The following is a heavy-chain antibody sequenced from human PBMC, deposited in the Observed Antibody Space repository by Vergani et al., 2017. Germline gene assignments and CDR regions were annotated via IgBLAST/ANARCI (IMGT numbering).Heavy chain of an antibody. D-gene: IGHD3-22*01. CDR1: GFTFGDYA. V-gene: IGHV3-49*04. J-gene: IGHJ4*02. CDR3: TREGGDSSGYIFDY. Sequence: EVQLVESGGGLVQPGRSLRLSCTASGFTFGDYAMSWVRQAPGKGLEWVGFIRSKAYGGTTEYAASVKGRFTISRDDSKSIAYLQMNSLKTEDTAVYYCTREGGDSSGYIFDYWGQGTLVTVSS. CDR2: IRSKAYGGTT.